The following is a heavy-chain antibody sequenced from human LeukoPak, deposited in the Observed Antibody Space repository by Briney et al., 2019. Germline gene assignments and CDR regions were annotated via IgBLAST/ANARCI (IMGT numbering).Heavy chain of an antibody. CDR3: ARWSSVDYYDSSGYYYVFNAFDI. CDR1: GGSISSNSYY. CDR2: IYHSGST. Sequence: PSETLSLTCTVSGGSISSNSYYWGWIRQPPGKGLEWIGGIYHSGSTYYNPSLKSRVTISVDTSKNQFSLKLSSVTAADTAVYYCARWSSVDYYDSSGYYYVFNAFDIWGQGTMVTVSS. J-gene: IGHJ3*02. V-gene: IGHV4-39*01. D-gene: IGHD3-22*01.